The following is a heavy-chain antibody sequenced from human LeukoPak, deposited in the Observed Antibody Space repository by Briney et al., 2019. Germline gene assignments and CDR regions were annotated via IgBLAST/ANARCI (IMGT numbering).Heavy chain of an antibody. CDR2: IYHSGST. D-gene: IGHD3-22*01. CDR1: GGSISSYY. V-gene: IGHV4-38-2*02. J-gene: IGHJ3*02. CDR3: ARDGGMIVVGSGAFDI. Sequence: SSETLSLTCTVSGGSISSYYWGWIRQPPGKGLEWIGSIYHSGSTYYNPSLKSRVTISVDTSKNQFSLKLSSVTAADTAVYYCARDGGMIVVGSGAFDIWGQGTMVTVSS.